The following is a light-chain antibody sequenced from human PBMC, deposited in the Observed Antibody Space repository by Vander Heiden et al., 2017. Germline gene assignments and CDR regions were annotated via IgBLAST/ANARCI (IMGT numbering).Light chain of an antibody. V-gene: IGLV2-14*01. CDR3: SSYTSSSTLVV. CDR2: YVS. CDR1: SSDVAGYNY. J-gene: IGLJ2*01. Sequence: QSALTQPASVSESPGQSITINCTGTSSDVAGYNYVSWYQQHPGKAPKLMIYYVSNRPSGVSNRFSGSKSGNTASLTISGLQAEDEADYYCSSYTSSSTLVVFGGGTKLTVL.